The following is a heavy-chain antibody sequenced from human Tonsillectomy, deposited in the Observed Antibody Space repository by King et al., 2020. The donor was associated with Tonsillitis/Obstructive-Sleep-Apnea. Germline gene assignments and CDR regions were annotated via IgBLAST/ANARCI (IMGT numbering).Heavy chain of an antibody. CDR1: GYKFTSYG. CDR2: ISPFSGNT. CDR3: ARGGDQHYFYMDV. V-gene: IGHV1-18*01. D-gene: IGHD2-2*01. Sequence: VQLVESGAEVKKPGAAVKLSCKSSGYKFTSYGLTWVLQAPGQGLEWMGWISPFSGNTKYGQTLQGRVTMTTDTSTTTAYMELRSLRADDTAVYFCARGGDQHYFYMDVWGQGTTVTVSS. J-gene: IGHJ6*03.